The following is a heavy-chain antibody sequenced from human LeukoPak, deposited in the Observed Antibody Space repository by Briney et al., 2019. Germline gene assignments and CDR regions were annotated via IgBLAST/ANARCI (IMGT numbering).Heavy chain of an antibody. J-gene: IGHJ3*02. V-gene: IGHV4-39*07. CDR1: GGSISSSTYY. Sequence: SETLSLACTVSGGSISSSTYYWGWIRQPPGKGLEWIGSIYYSGSTYYNPSLKSRVTISVDTSKNQFSLKLSSVTAADTTVYYCARGGYADIWGQGTMVTVSS. CDR3: ARGGYADI. CDR2: IYYSGST. D-gene: IGHD5-12*01.